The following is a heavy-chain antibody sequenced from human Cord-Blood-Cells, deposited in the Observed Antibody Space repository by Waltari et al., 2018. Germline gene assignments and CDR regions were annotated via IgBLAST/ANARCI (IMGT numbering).Heavy chain of an antibody. CDR2: INPSGGSK. CDR1: GYTFTSYY. CDR3: AMGAFDI. J-gene: IGHJ3*02. D-gene: IGHD1-26*01. Sequence: QVQLVQSGAEVKKPGASVKVSCKASGYTFTSYYMHWVRQARGQGLEWMEIINPSGGSKSDAQKFQGRGTMTRDTSTSTVYMELSSLRSEDRAVYYCAMGAFDIWGQGTMVTVSS. V-gene: IGHV1-46*01.